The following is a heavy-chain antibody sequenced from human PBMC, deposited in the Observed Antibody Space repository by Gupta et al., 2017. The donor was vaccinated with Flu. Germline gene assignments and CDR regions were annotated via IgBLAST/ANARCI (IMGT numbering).Heavy chain of an antibody. CDR3: AKDSDTALARH. Sequence: FTFTSHGFHWVREAPGKGLEWVAVISYDGENTDYADSVTGRFTISRDKSKNTMYLQMNSLRIEDTAVYYCAKDSDTALARHWGQGTLVSVS. CDR2: ISYDGENT. V-gene: IGHV3-30*18. D-gene: IGHD5-18*01. CDR1: FTFTSHG. J-gene: IGHJ4*02.